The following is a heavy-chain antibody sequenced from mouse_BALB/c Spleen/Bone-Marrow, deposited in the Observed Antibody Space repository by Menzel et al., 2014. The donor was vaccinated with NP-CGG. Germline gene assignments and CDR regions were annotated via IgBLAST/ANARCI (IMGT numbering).Heavy chain of an antibody. Sequence: EVQRVESGRDLVKPGGSLKLSCAASGFTFSNYGVSWVRQXPDKRLEWVATXSSGGSYTYFPDSVKGRFTISRDKAKNTLYLEMNSLXSEDAAMYYCAXXXXXXXXDXWGXGTSVTXST. CDR1: GFTFSNYG. J-gene: IGHJ4*01. CDR2: XSSGGSYT. CDR3: AXXXXXXXXDX. V-gene: IGHV5-6*01.